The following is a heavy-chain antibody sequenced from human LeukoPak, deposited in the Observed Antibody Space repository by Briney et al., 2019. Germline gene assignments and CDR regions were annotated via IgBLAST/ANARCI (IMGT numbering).Heavy chain of an antibody. V-gene: IGHV3-23*01. Sequence: GGSLRLSCAASGFTFNNYAMSGVRQPPGKGLEGVSLVSGRRAKIYYADSVKGRFTTSRDNSKYTVYLQMNSLTAEDTAVYYCAKRGGDDDGSKGYFYYGMDVWGQGTTVTVSS. D-gene: IGHD2-21*02. CDR1: GFTFNNYA. CDR3: AKRGGDDDGSKGYFYYGMDV. J-gene: IGHJ6*02. CDR2: VSGRRAKI.